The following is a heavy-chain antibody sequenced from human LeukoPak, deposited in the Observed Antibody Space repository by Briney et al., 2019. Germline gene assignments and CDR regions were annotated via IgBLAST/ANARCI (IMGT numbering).Heavy chain of an antibody. V-gene: IGHV1-69*04. J-gene: IGHJ4*02. CDR2: IIPILGVA. CDR1: GGTFSSYA. Sequence: SVKVSCKPSGGTFSSYAISWVRQAPGQGLEWMGRIIPILGVANYAQKFQGRVTITADKSTSTAYMELSSLRSEDTAVYYCARDPPYSGSYDYWGQGTLVTVSS. CDR3: ARDPPYSGSYDY. D-gene: IGHD1-26*01.